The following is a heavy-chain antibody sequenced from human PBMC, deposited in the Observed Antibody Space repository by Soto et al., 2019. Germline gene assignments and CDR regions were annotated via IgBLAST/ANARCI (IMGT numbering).Heavy chain of an antibody. J-gene: IGHJ3*02. CDR2: IIPIFGTA. D-gene: IGHD2-15*01. CDR3: ARDGQGDYCSGGSCYSLHDAFDI. CDR1: GGTFSSYA. V-gene: IGHV1-69*12. Sequence: QVQLVQSGAEVKKPGSSVKVSCKASGGTFSSYAISWVRQAPGQGLEWMGGIIPIFGTANYAQKFQGRVTITADESTSTAYMELSSLRSEDTAVYYCARDGQGDYCSGGSCYSLHDAFDIWGQGTMVTVSS.